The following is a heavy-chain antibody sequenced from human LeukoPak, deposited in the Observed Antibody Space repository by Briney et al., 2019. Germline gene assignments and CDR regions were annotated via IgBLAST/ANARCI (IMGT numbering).Heavy chain of an antibody. J-gene: IGHJ5*02. D-gene: IGHD3-3*01. Sequence: SVKVSCKASGGTFSSYAISWVRQAPGQGLEWMGGIIPIFGTANYAQKFQGRVTIIADESTSTAYMELSSLRSEDTAVYYCARDSPYPAGDFWSDHRNWFDPWGQGTLVTVSS. CDR3: ARDSPYPAGDFWSDHRNWFDP. V-gene: IGHV1-69*13. CDR2: IIPIFGTA. CDR1: GGTFSSYA.